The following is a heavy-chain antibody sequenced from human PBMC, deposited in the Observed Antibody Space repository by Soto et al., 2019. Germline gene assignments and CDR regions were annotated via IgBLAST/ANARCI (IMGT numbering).Heavy chain of an antibody. V-gene: IGHV4-59*01. CDR1: GGSISSYY. J-gene: IGHJ5*02. Sequence: SETLSLTCTVSGGSISSYYWSWIRQPPGKGLEWIGYIYYSGSTNYNPSLKSRVTISVDTSKNQFSLKLSSVTAADTAVYFCARSYAMGFDPWGQGTLVTVSS. CDR2: IYYSGST. CDR3: ARSYAMGFDP.